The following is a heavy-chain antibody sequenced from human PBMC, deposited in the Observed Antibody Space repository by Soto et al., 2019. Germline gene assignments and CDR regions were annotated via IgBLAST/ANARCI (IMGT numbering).Heavy chain of an antibody. CDR3: ARRKYSYDQYYFDY. CDR1: GGSISSSSYY. V-gene: IGHV4-39*01. D-gene: IGHD5-18*01. Sequence: SETLSLTCTVSGGSISSSSYYWGWIRQPPGKGLEWIGSIYYSGSTYYNPSLKSRVTISVDTSQNQFSLKLSSVTAADTAVYYCARRKYSYDQYYFDYWGQGTLVTVSS. CDR2: IYYSGST. J-gene: IGHJ4*02.